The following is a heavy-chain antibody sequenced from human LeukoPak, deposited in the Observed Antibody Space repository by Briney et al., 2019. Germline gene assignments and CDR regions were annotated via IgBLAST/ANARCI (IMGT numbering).Heavy chain of an antibody. CDR1: GGTFSSYA. D-gene: IGHD2-15*01. CDR2: IIPIFGTA. J-gene: IGHJ5*02. CDR3: ARVPGYCSGGSCYINWFDP. Sequence: ASVKVSCKASGGTFSSYAISWVRQAPGQGLEWMGRIIPIFGTANYAQKFQGRVTITTDESTSTAYMELSSLRSEDTAVYYCARVPGYCSGGSCYINWFDPWGQGTLVTVSS. V-gene: IGHV1-69*05.